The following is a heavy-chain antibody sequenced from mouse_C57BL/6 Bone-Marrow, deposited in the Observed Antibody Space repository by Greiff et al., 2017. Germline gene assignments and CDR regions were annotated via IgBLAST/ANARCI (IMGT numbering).Heavy chain of an antibody. CDR1: GFTFSSYT. V-gene: IGHV5-9*01. Sequence: EVKLVESGGGLVKPGGSLKLSCAASGFTFSSYTMSWVRQTPEKRLEWVATISGGGGNTYYPDSVKGRFTISSDNAKNTLYLQMSSLRSEDTALYYCARGDYGSSYYWGQGTTLTVSS. D-gene: IGHD1-1*01. CDR3: ARGDYGSSYY. J-gene: IGHJ2*01. CDR2: ISGGGGNT.